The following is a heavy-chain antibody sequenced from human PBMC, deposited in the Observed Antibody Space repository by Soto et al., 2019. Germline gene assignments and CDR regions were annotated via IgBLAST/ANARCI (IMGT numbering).Heavy chain of an antibody. CDR2: INHSGST. J-gene: IGHJ5*02. D-gene: IGHD2-15*01. V-gene: IGHV4-34*01. Sequence: SETLSLTCAVYGGSFSGYYWSWIRQPPGKGLEWIGEINHSGSTNYNPSLKSRVTISVDTSKNQFSLKLSSVTAADTAVYYCARDKVALFRREKSWFDPWGQGTLVTVS. CDR1: GGSFSGYY. CDR3: ARDKVALFRREKSWFDP.